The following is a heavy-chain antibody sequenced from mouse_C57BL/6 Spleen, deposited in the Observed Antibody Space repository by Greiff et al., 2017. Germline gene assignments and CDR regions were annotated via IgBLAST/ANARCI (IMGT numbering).Heavy chain of an antibody. CDR3: ASYYYGSSYGFAY. V-gene: IGHV2-9-1*01. CDR2: IWTGGGT. CDR1: GFSLTSYA. Sequence: VQLQQSGPGLVAPSQSLSITCTVSGFSLTSYAISWVRQPPGKCLEWLGVIWTGGGTNYNSALKSRLSISKDNSKSQVFLKMNSLQTDDTARYYCASYYYGSSYGFAYWGQGTLVTVSA. D-gene: IGHD1-1*01. J-gene: IGHJ3*01.